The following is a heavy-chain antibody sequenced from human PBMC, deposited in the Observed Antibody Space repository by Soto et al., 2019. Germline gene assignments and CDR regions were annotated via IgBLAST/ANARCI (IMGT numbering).Heavy chain of an antibody. D-gene: IGHD3-10*01. V-gene: IGHV3-74*01. CDR2: ITDDGSTT. J-gene: IGHJ4*02. CDR1: GFIFKIYW. Sequence: PGGSLSLSCATSGFIFKIYWMHWVRQVPGQGPQWVARITDDGSTTYYAASAEGRFTISRDNATNALYLQMTSLRPDDTAVYYCTSGPRPTSIGTGDFWGQGTLVTVSS. CDR3: TSGPRPTSIGTGDF.